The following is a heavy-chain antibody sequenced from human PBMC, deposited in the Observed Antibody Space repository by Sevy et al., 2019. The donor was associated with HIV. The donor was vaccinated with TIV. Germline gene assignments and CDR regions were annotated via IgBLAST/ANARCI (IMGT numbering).Heavy chain of an antibody. D-gene: IGHD3-10*01. CDR3: AKLPSTVMFREKGY. CDR1: GFTFTNYA. J-gene: IGHJ4*02. V-gene: IGHV3-23*01. Sequence: GGSLRFSCAASGFTFTNYAMNWVRQAPGKGLEWVSGISDSGDTTHYAESVKGRFTISRDNSKNTVSLQMSSLRAEDTAIYYCAKLPSTVMFREKGYWGQGTRVTVSS. CDR2: ISDSGDTT.